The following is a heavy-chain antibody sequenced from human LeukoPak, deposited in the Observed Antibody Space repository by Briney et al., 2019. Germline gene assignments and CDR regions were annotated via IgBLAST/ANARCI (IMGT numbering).Heavy chain of an antibody. J-gene: IGHJ4*02. CDR2: IYSGGTT. D-gene: IGHD3-22*01. CDR3: ARSNYDSSGYDY. V-gene: IGHV3-66*01. Sequence: GGSLRLSCAASGFTVRSTYMSWVRQAPGKGLEWVSFIYSGGTTYYADSVKGRFTISRDNSKNTLYLQMNSLRAEDTAVYYCARSNYDSSGYDYWGQGTLVTVSS. CDR1: GFTVRSTY.